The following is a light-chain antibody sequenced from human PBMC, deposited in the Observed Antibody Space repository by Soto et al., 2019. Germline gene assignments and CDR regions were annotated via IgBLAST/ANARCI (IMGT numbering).Light chain of an antibody. CDR2: DTS. J-gene: IGKJ1*01. Sequence: IVFTQSPVTLSLSPGERATLSCRTSQTLSSSFLAWYQQTPGQAPRLLIYDTSTRAIDIPDRFSGSGSGTDFTLTISRLQPEDFAVYYCQQYGYLGTFGQGTKVDI. CDR1: QTLSSSF. CDR3: QQYGYLGT. V-gene: IGKV3-20*01.